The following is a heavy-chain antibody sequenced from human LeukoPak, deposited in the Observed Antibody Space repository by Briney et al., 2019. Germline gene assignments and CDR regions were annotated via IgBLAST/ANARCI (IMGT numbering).Heavy chain of an antibody. J-gene: IGHJ4*01. CDR3: ARDGTAAGLYFDL. Sequence: GGSLRLSCEVSGFTFTDYWMNWVRQAPGKGPEWVASIRRDGSEKTYVDPVKGRFTISRDNTKNSLSLQLNGLRAEDTAVYYCARDGTAAGLYFDLWGQGTLVTVSS. CDR2: IRRDGSEK. CDR1: GFTFTDYW. D-gene: IGHD6-13*01. V-gene: IGHV3-7*01.